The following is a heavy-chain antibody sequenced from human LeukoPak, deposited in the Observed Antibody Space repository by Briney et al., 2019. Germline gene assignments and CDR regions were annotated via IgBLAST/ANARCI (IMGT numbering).Heavy chain of an antibody. CDR2: ISSSSSYI. D-gene: IGHD3-10*01. CDR3: ARDSPYYYGSGSYR. CDR1: GFTFSSYS. Sequence: PGGSLRLSCAASGFTFSSYSMNWVRQAPGKGLEWVSSISSSSSYIYYADSVKGRFTISRDNAKNSLYLQMNSLRAEDTAVYYCARDSPYYYGSGSYRWGQGTLVTVSS. J-gene: IGHJ4*02. V-gene: IGHV3-21*01.